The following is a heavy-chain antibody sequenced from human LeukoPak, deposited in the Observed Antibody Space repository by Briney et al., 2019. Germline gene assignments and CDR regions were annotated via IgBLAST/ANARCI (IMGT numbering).Heavy chain of an antibody. D-gene: IGHD3-22*01. CDR2: ISAYNGNT. V-gene: IGHV1-18*01. Sequence: ASVKVSCKASGYTFTSYGISWVRQAPRQGLEWMGWISAYNGNTNYAQKLQGRVTMTTDTSKSTAYMELRSLRSDDTGVYYCARDQSGALYYDSSGYYPSWGQGTLVTASS. CDR1: GYTFTSYG. CDR3: ARDQSGALYYDSSGYYPS. J-gene: IGHJ4*02.